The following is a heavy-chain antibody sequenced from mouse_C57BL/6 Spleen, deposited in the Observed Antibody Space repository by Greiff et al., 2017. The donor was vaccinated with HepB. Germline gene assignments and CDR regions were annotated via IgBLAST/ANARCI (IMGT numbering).Heavy chain of an antibody. Sequence: ESGPGLVKPSQSLSLTCSVTGYSITSGYYWNWIRQFPGNKLEWMGYISYDGSNNYNPSLKNRISITRDTSKNQFFLKLNSVTTEDTATYYCARGDYGSRGSYWGQGTLVTVSA. D-gene: IGHD1-1*01. J-gene: IGHJ3*01. V-gene: IGHV3-6*01. CDR2: ISYDGSN. CDR3: ARGDYGSRGSY. CDR1: GYSITSGYY.